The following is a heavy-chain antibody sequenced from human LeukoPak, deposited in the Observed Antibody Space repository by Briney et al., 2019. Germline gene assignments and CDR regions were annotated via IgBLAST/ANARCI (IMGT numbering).Heavy chain of an antibody. J-gene: IGHJ5*02. CDR1: GFTFSDYY. CDR2: ISSSGSTI. Sequence: SGGSLRLSCAASGFTFSDYYMSWIRQAPGKGLEWVSYISSSGSTIYYADSVKGRFTISRDNAKNSLYLQMNSLRAEGTAVYYCARVRDENWFDPWGQGTLVTVSS. V-gene: IGHV3-11*04. CDR3: ARVRDENWFDP.